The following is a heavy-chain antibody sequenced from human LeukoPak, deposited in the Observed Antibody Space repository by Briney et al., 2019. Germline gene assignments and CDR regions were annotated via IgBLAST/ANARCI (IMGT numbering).Heavy chain of an antibody. V-gene: IGHV3-7*01. J-gene: IGHJ4*02. CDR3: ARRGYYDYSGFDY. CDR1: GFTFISYW. D-gene: IGHD3-22*01. CDR2: IKQDGSEK. Sequence: GGSLRLSCAASGFTFISYWMSWVRQAPGKGLEWVANIKQDGSEKYYVDSVKGRFTISRDNSKNSLYQQMNRLRAEDTALYYCARRGYYDYSGFDYWGQGTLVTVSS.